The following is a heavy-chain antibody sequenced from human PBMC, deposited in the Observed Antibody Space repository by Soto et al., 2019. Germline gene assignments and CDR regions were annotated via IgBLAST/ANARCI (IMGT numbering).Heavy chain of an antibody. D-gene: IGHD1-1*01. CDR3: ASERTGAEEIYYNDGIEV. CDR2: ISSSSSYI. J-gene: IGHJ6*02. CDR1: GFTFSSYS. V-gene: IGHV3-21*01. Sequence: PGGSLRLSCAASGFTFSSYSMNWVRQAPGKGLEWVSPISSSSSYIYYADSVKGRFTISRDNAKNSLYLQMNSLRAEDTAVYYCASERTGAEEIYYNDGIEVWCQGTTVTVSS.